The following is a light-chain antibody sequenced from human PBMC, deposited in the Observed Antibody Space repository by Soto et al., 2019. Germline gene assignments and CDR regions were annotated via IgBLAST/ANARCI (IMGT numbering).Light chain of an antibody. J-gene: IGKJ4*01. Sequence: DIVMTQSPATLSVAPGERVTFSCRASQGVSRKLAWYQNKPGQAPRLLISGASTGATGSPARFSGSGSGTEFTLTISSLQSEDCAIYYCHQYHTCPSTFGGGTKVEIK. V-gene: IGKV3-15*01. CDR2: GAS. CDR1: QGVSRK. CDR3: HQYHTCPST.